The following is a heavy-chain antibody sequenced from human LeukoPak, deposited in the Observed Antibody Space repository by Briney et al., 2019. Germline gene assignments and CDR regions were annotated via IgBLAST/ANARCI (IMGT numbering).Heavy chain of an antibody. V-gene: IGHV3-49*04. CDR1: GFTFGDYV. CDR2: IRSKGYGETT. D-gene: IGHD6-19*01. Sequence: GGSLRLSCTASGFTFGDYVMSWVRQAPGKGLEWVGFIRSKGYGETTEYAASVQGRFTISRDDSKSIAYLQMNSLKTEDTAVYFCSRPVYNSGWYVDDWGEGTLVTV. J-gene: IGHJ4*02. CDR3: SRPVYNSGWYVDD.